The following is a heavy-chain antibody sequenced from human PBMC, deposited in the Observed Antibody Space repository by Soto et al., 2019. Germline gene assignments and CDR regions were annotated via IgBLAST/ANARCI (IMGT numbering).Heavy chain of an antibody. CDR3: AKAYDILTGYYWTDWFDP. V-gene: IGHV3-23*01. CDR1: GFTFSSYA. CDR2: ISGSGGNT. D-gene: IGHD3-9*01. J-gene: IGHJ5*02. Sequence: GALRLSCAASGFTFSSYAMSWVRQAPGKGLEWVSAISGSGGNTYYADSVKGRFTISRDNSKNTLYLQMNSLRAEDTAVYFCAKAYDILTGYYWTDWFDPWGQGTLVTVSS.